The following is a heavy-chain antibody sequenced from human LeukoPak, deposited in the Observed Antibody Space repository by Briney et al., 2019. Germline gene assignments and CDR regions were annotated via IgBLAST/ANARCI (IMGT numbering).Heavy chain of an antibody. Sequence: SVKVSCKASGFTFTSSAVQWVRQARGQRLEWIGWIVVGSGNTNYAQKFQERVTITRDMSTSTAYMELSSLRFEDTAVYYCAADRAGSYLRFVYWGQGTPVTVSS. CDR3: AADRAGSYLRFVY. CDR1: GFTFTSSA. CDR2: IVVGSGNT. J-gene: IGHJ4*02. V-gene: IGHV1-58*01. D-gene: IGHD3-10*01.